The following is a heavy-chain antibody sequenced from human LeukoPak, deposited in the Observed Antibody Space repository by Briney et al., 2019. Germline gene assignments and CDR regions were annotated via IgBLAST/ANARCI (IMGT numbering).Heavy chain of an antibody. V-gene: IGHV1-18*04. CDR2: ISAYNGNT. CDR3: ARGGYSSFYYGMDV. CDR1: GDILNSYH. J-gene: IGHJ6*02. D-gene: IGHD6-6*01. Sequence: ASVKVSCTASGDILNSYHIHWVRQAPGQGLEWMGWISAYNGNTNYAQKLQGRVTMTTDTSTSTAYMELRSLRSDDTAVYYCARGGYSSFYYGMDVWGQGTTVTVSS.